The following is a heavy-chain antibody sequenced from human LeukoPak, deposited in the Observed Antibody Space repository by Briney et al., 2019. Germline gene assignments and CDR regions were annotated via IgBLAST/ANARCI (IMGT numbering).Heavy chain of an antibody. CDR1: GGSISSGGYS. V-gene: IGHV4-31*03. Sequence: PSETLSLTCTVSGGSISSGGYSWSWIRQHPGKGLEWIGYIYYSGSTYYNPSLKSRVTISVDTSKNQFPLKLSSVTAADTAVYYCARGSTPIAVAGRSFDYWGQGTLVTVSS. J-gene: IGHJ4*02. D-gene: IGHD6-19*01. CDR2: IYYSGST. CDR3: ARGSTPIAVAGRSFDY.